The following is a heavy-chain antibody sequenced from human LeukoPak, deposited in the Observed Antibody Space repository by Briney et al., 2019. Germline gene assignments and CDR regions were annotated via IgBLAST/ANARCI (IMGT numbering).Heavy chain of an antibody. CDR3: ARLEGGGRNEQNYFDY. D-gene: IGHD1-1*01. CDR1: GFTFNDHG. Sequence: GSLRLSCAASGFTFNDHGMTWVRQAPGKGLEWMGSIYHSGSTYYNPSLKSRVTISVDTSKNQFSLKVRSVTAADTAVYYCARLEGGGRNEQNYFDYWGQGTLVTVSS. J-gene: IGHJ4*02. CDR2: IYHSGST. V-gene: IGHV4-38-2*01.